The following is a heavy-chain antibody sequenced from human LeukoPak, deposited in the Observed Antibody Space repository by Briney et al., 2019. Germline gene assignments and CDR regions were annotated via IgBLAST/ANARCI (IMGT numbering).Heavy chain of an antibody. CDR1: GFTFSSYA. J-gene: IGHJ4*02. Sequence: GGSLRLSCAASGFTFSSYAMHWVRQAPGKGLERVAVISYDGSNKYYADSVKGRFTISRDNSKNTLYLQMNSLRAEDTAVYYCARDRSQAFDYRGQGTLVTVSS. CDR2: ISYDGSNK. CDR3: ARDRSQAFDY. V-gene: IGHV3-30*04.